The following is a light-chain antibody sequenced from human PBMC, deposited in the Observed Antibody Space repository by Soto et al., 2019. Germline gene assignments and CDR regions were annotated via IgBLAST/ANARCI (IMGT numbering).Light chain of an antibody. Sequence: EIVLTQSPATVSLSPGERATLSCRASQSVSSYLAWYQQKPGQAPRLLIYDTSNRATGIPARFSGSVSGTDFTLTISSLEPEDFAVYYCQQRYNWWTFGQGTKVEIK. CDR2: DTS. CDR1: QSVSSY. V-gene: IGKV3-11*01. CDR3: QQRYNWWT. J-gene: IGKJ1*01.